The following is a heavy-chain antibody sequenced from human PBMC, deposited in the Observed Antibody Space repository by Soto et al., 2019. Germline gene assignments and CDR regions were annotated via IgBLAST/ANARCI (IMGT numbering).Heavy chain of an antibody. Sequence: EVQLVQSGAEVKKPGESLRISCKGSGYSFTSYWISWVRQMPGKGLEWMGRIDPSDSYTNYSPSFQGHVTISADKSISTAYLQWSSLKASDTAMYYCARSVVVTAIAHAEYFQHWGQGTLVTVSS. D-gene: IGHD2-21*02. CDR1: GYSFTSYW. CDR3: ARSVVVTAIAHAEYFQH. J-gene: IGHJ1*01. CDR2: IDPSDSYT. V-gene: IGHV5-10-1*03.